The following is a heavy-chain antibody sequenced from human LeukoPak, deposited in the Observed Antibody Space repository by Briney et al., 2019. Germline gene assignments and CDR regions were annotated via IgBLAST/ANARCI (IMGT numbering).Heavy chain of an antibody. J-gene: IGHJ6*02. CDR1: GYTFTGYY. CDR3: ARGPRIVGATYYYYGMDV. D-gene: IGHD1-26*01. Sequence: ASVKVSCKASGYTFTGYYMHWVRQAPGQGLEWMGWINPNSGGTNYAQKFQGWVTMTRDTSISTAYMELSRLRSDDTAVYYCARGPRIVGATYYYYGMDVWGQGTTVTVSS. V-gene: IGHV1-2*04. CDR2: INPNSGGT.